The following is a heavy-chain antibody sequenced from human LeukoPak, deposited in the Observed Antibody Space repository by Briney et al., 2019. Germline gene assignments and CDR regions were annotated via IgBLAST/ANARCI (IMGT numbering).Heavy chain of an antibody. J-gene: IGHJ4*02. CDR2: INYSGHRT. CDR1: GFSFGTSD. V-gene: IGHV3-23*01. D-gene: IGHD3-10*01. Sequence: PGGSLRLSCAASGFSFGTSDMNWFRQAPGEGPHWVSNINYSGHRTYYADSVKGRFAISRDNSKNMLFLQMNSLRAEDTAVYYCARNYYGSGNFDYWGQGTLVTVSS. CDR3: ARNYYGSGNFDY.